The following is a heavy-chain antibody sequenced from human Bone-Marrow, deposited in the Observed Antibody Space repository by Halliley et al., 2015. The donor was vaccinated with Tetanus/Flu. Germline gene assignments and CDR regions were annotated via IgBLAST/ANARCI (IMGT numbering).Heavy chain of an antibody. V-gene: IGHV3-23*01. CDR3: AKDRPQAGFYSSGWQQFDY. J-gene: IGHJ4*02. Sequence: ITSWGNTAYYANTVKGRFAISRDNSKNTLYLQMNSLRAEDAAVYYCAKDRPQAGFYSSGWQQFDYWGLGTLVTVSS. CDR2: ITSWGNTA. D-gene: IGHD6-19*01.